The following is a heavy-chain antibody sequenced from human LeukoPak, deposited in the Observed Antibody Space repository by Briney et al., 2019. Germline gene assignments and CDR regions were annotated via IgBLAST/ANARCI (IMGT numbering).Heavy chain of an antibody. V-gene: IGHV3-53*01. CDR1: GFTVSSNY. CDR2: IYSGGST. CDR3: ARDRVSYYYGSGSYYAGGYYGMDV. D-gene: IGHD3-10*01. J-gene: IGHJ6*02. Sequence: GGSLRLSCAASGFTVSSNYMSWVRQAPGKGLEWVSVIYSGGSTYYADSVKGRFTISRDNSKNTLYLQMNSLRAEDTAVYYCARDRVSYYYGSGSYYAGGYYGMDVWGQGTTVTVSS.